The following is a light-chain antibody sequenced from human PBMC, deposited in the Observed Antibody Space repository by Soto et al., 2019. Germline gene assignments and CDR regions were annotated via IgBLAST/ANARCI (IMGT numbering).Light chain of an antibody. CDR3: HQYGSSLWT. J-gene: IGKJ1*01. CDR1: QSVSNNY. CDR2: GAS. V-gene: IGKV3-20*01. Sequence: DIVLTQAPGTLSLSPGERATLSCRASQSVSNNYLAWYQQKPGQAPRLLIFGASSRATGIPDRFSGSGSGTDFTLTISRLEPEDFAVYYCHQYGSSLWTFGQGTKVDIK.